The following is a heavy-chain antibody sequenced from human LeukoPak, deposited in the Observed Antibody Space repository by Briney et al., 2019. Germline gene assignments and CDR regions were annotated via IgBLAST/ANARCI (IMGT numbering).Heavy chain of an antibody. CDR2: ISYDGSNK. J-gene: IGHJ4*02. CDR1: GFTFSSYA. D-gene: IGHD6-13*01. V-gene: IGHV3-30*04. Sequence: GRSLRLSCAASGFTFSSYAMHWVRQAPGKGLEWVAVISYDGSNKYYADSVKGRFTISRDNSKNTLYLQMNSLRAEDTAVYYCARDKTRWGGSSSWPFDYWGQGTLVTVSS. CDR3: ARDKTRWGGSSSWPFDY.